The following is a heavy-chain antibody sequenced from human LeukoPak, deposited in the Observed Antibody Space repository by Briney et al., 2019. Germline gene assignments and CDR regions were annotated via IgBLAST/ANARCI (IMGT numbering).Heavy chain of an antibody. V-gene: IGHV3-21*01. CDR3: ARVLYDSSGYDAFDI. J-gene: IGHJ3*02. CDR1: GFTFSSYS. D-gene: IGHD3-22*01. CDR2: ISSSSSYI. Sequence: GGSLRLSRAASGFTFSSYSMNWVRQAPGKGLEWVSSISSSSSYIYYADSVKGRFTISRDNAKNSLYLQMNSLRAEDTAVYYCARVLYDSSGYDAFDIWGQGTMVTVSS.